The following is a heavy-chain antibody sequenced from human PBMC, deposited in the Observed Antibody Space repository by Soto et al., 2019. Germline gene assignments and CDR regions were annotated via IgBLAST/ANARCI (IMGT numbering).Heavy chain of an antibody. D-gene: IGHD6-19*01. J-gene: IGHJ5*02. V-gene: IGHV3-9*01. CDR3: ARDLVGSGWPNWFDP. Sequence: GGSLRLSCAASGFTFDDYAMHWVRQAPGKGLEWVSGISWNSGSIGYADSVKGRFTISRDNAKNSLYLQMNSLRAEDTALYYCARDLVGSGWPNWFDPWGQGTLVTVSS. CDR2: ISWNSGSI. CDR1: GFTFDDYA.